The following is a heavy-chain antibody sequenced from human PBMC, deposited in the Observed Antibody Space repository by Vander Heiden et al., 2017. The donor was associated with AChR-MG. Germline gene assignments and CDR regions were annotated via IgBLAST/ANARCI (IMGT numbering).Heavy chain of an antibody. D-gene: IGHD6-25*01. J-gene: IGHJ4*02. Sequence: QVQLVQSGAEVKKPGASVKVSCKASGYTFTSHYMHGVRQAPGQGLEWIAIINPSGGSTSYAQKFQGRVTMTRDTSTSTVYMELSSLRSEDTAVYYCARALVKYSGYDYWGQGTLVTLSS. CDR1: GYTFTSHY. CDR3: ARALVKYSGYDY. CDR2: INPSGGST. V-gene: IGHV1-46*01.